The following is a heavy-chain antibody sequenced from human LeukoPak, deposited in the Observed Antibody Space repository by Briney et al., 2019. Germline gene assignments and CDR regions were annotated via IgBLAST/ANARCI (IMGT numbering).Heavy chain of an antibody. CDR2: IYHSGST. D-gene: IGHD2-2*01. J-gene: IGHJ5*02. Sequence: SETLSLTCAVSGYSLSSGYYWGWIRQPPGKGLEWIGSIYHSGSTYYNPSLKSRVTISVDTSKNQFSLKLSSVTAADTAVYYCARDSPLSSTKDNWFDPWGQGTLVTVSS. CDR1: GYSLSSGYY. CDR3: ARDSPLSSTKDNWFDP. V-gene: IGHV4-38-2*02.